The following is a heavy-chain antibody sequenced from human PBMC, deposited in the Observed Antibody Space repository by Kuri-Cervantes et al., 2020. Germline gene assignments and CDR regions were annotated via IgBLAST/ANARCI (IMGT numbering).Heavy chain of an antibody. Sequence: SETLSLTCAVYGGSFSGYYWSWIRQSPGKRLEWIGYIHYTGDTDYNPSLKSRVTISVDTSKNQFSLKLSSVTAADTAVYYCATQGPTVPPDYWGQGTLVTVSS. CDR1: GGSFSGYY. J-gene: IGHJ4*02. CDR3: ATQGPTVPPDY. CDR2: IHYTGDT. D-gene: IGHD4-17*01. V-gene: IGHV4-59*08.